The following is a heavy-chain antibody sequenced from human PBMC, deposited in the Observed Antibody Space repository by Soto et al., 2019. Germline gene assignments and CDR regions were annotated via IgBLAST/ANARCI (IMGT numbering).Heavy chain of an antibody. CDR3: ARGGNRYSNVASGVGGFDF. J-gene: IGHJ4*02. CDR2: VDHTGAT. CDR1: GASISSSY. D-gene: IGHD5-12*01. Sequence: SETLSFTFTVSGASISSSYWSWIRQSPERGLEWSAYVDHTGATNYNPALKSRVTISLDTSKGQFSLNLTSLTTADTAVYFCARGGNRYSNVASGVGGFDFWGQGSLVTSPQ. V-gene: IGHV4-59*01.